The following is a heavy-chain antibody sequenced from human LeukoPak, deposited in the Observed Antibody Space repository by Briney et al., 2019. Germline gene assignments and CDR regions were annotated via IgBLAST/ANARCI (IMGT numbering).Heavy chain of an antibody. Sequence: SETLSLTCTVSGGSISSSSYYWGWIRQPPGKGLEWIGSIYYSGSTYYNPSLKSRVTISVDTSKNQFSLKLSSVTAADTAVYYCAILWLEFDYWGQGTLVTVSS. V-gene: IGHV4-39*07. J-gene: IGHJ4*02. D-gene: IGHD3-16*01. CDR2: IYYSGST. CDR3: AILWLEFDY. CDR1: GGSISSSSYY.